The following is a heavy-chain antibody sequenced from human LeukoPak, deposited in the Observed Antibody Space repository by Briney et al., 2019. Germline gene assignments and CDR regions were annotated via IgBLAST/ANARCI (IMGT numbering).Heavy chain of an antibody. CDR1: GYTFTSYG. D-gene: IGHD3-22*01. V-gene: IGHV1-18*01. Sequence: GESLKISCKASGYTFTSYGISWVRQAPGQGLEWMGWISAYNGNTNYAQKLQGRVTMTTDTSTSTAYMELRSLRSDDTAVYYCATSPTYYYDSSGYSAFDIWGQGTMVTVSS. CDR2: ISAYNGNT. CDR3: ATSPTYYYDSSGYSAFDI. J-gene: IGHJ3*02.